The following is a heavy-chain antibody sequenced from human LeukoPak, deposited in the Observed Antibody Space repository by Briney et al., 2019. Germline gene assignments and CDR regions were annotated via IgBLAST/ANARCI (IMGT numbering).Heavy chain of an antibody. D-gene: IGHD6-13*01. Sequence: GESLKISCKGSGYSFTTYWISWVRQMPGKGLEWLGRIDPSDSYTNYSPSFQGHVTISADKSFSTAYLQWTSLKASDTAMYYCARHAKAYGSSCDYWGQGTLVTVSS. CDR3: ARHAKAYGSSCDY. J-gene: IGHJ4*02. V-gene: IGHV5-10-1*01. CDR1: GYSFTTYW. CDR2: IDPSDSYT.